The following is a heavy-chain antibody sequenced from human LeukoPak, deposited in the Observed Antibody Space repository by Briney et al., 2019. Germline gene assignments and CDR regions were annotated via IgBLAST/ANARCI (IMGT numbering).Heavy chain of an antibody. Sequence: ASVKVSCKASGYTFTSYAMHWVRQAPGQRLEWMGWINAGNGNTKYSQKFQGRVTITRDTSASAAYMELSSLRSEDTAVYYCARVVATIFRGTAPLGYWGQGTLVTVSS. V-gene: IGHV1-3*01. J-gene: IGHJ4*02. CDR1: GYTFTSYA. CDR3: ARVVATIFRGTAPLGY. D-gene: IGHD5-12*01. CDR2: INAGNGNT.